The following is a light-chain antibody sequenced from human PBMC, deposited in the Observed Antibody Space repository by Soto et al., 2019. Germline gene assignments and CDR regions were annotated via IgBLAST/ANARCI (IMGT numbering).Light chain of an antibody. CDR1: SSNIESNY. V-gene: IGLV1-47*01. CDR3: AAWDDSLSALV. Sequence: QSVLTQPPSASGTPGQRVTISCSGSSSNIESNYVYWYQQLPGSAPKLLIYRNDQRPSGVPDRFSGSKSGTSASLAISGRRSEDEADYYCAAWDDSLSALVFGGGTKRTVL. CDR2: RND. J-gene: IGLJ3*02.